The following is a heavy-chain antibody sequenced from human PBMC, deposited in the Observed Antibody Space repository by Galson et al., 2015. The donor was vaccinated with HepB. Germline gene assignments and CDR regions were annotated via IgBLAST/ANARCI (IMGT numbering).Heavy chain of an antibody. CDR2: ISYDGSNK. Sequence: SLRLSCAASGFTVSSNYMSWVRQAPGKGLEWVAVISYDGSNKYYADSVKGRFTISRDNSKNTLYLQMNSLRAEDTAVYYCARDPGYYYDSSGSFDYWGQGTLVTVSS. V-gene: IGHV3-30*03. J-gene: IGHJ4*02. CDR3: ARDPGYYYDSSGSFDY. D-gene: IGHD3-22*01. CDR1: GFTVSSNY.